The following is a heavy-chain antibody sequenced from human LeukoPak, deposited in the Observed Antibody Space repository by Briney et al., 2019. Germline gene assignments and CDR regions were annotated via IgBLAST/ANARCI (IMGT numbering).Heavy chain of an antibody. V-gene: IGHV3-30*04. CDR2: ISYDGSNE. J-gene: IGHJ2*01. Sequence: GRSLRLSCAASGFTFSSYVMHWVRQAPGKGLEWAAIISYDGSNEYYADSVKGRFTISRDNSKNTLYLQMNSLRAEDTAVYYCVKDQSKVFGYFDLWGRGTLVTVSS. CDR3: VKDQSKVFGYFDL. CDR1: GFTFSSYV.